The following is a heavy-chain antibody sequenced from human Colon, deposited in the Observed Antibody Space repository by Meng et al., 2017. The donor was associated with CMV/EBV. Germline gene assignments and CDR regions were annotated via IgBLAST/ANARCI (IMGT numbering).Heavy chain of an antibody. CDR1: GYTFTDYY. V-gene: IGHV1-2*02. CDR3: ARGFDFWRGSDFDS. Sequence: KTSGYTFTDYYVQWVRQAPEQGLEWMGWINPTNGATNYEQKFQDRVTMTRDTSITTAYMELSRLRFDDTAVYYCARGFDFWRGSDFDSWGQGTLVTVSS. J-gene: IGHJ4*02. CDR2: INPTNGAT. D-gene: IGHD3-3*01.